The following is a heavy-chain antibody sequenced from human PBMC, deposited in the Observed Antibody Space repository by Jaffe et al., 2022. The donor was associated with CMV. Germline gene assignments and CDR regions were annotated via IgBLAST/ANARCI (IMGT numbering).Heavy chain of an antibody. V-gene: IGHV4-34*01. J-gene: IGHJ5*02. CDR3: ARGQWFGELLGNWFDP. CDR1: GGSFSGYY. D-gene: IGHD3-10*01. CDR2: INHSGST. Sequence: QVQLQQWGAGLLKPSETLSLTCAVYGGSFSGYYWSWIRQPPGKGLEWIGEINHSGSTNYNPSLKSRVTISVDTSKNQFSLKLSSVTAADTAVYYCARGQWFGELLGNWFDPWGQGTLVTVSS.